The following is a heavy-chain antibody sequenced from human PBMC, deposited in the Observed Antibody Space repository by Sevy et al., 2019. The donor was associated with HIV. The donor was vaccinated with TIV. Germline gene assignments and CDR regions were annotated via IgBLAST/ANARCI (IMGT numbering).Heavy chain of an antibody. CDR1: GGSISSYY. V-gene: IGHV4-59*01. CDR3: AREPPLGVEWELSRPQNWFDP. Sequence: SETLSLTCTVFGGSISSYYWNWIRQPPGKGLEWIGYIYYSGSTNYNPSLKSRVTISVDMSKNQFSLELSSVTAADTAVYYCAREPPLGVEWELSRPQNWFDPWGQGTLVTVSS. J-gene: IGHJ5*02. CDR2: IYYSGST. D-gene: IGHD1-26*01.